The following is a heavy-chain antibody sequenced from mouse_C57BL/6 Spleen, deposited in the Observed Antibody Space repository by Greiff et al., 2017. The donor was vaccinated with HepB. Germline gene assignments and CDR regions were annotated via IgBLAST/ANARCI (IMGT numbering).Heavy chain of an antibody. D-gene: IGHD1-1*01. Sequence: VQLQQSGPELVKPGASVKISCKASGYTFTDYYMNWVKQSRGKSLEWIGDINPNNGGTSYNQKFKGKATLTVDKSSSTAYMELRSLTSEDSAVYYCARWTVVADWYFDVWGTGTTVTVSS. CDR3: ARWTVVADWYFDV. J-gene: IGHJ1*03. V-gene: IGHV1-26*01. CDR1: GYTFTDYY. CDR2: INPNNGGT.